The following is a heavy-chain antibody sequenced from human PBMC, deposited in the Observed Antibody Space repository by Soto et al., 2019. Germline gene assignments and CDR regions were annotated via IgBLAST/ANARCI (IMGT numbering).Heavy chain of an antibody. D-gene: IGHD6-13*01. CDR3: ARIAAAGNWFDP. V-gene: IGHV1-2*02. CDR2: INPNSGGT. Sequence: QVQLVQSGAEVKKPGASVKVSCKASGYTFTGYYMHWVRQAPGQGLEWMGWINPNSGGTNYAQKLQGRVTMTRDTAISTAYMELSRLRSDDTAVYYCARIAAAGNWFDPWGQGTLVTVSS. J-gene: IGHJ5*02. CDR1: GYTFTGYY.